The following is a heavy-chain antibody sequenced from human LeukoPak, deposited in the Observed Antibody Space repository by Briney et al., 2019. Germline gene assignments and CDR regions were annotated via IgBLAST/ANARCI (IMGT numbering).Heavy chain of an antibody. Sequence: SETLSLTCTVSGGSISSYYWSWIRQPPGKGLEWIGRIYTSGSTNSNPSLKSRVTMSLDASKNQFSLELSSVTAADTAVYFCARNSGDYRGQGTLVTVSS. CDR3: ARNSGDY. D-gene: IGHD7-27*01. CDR1: GGSISSYY. CDR2: IYTSGST. J-gene: IGHJ4*02. V-gene: IGHV4-4*07.